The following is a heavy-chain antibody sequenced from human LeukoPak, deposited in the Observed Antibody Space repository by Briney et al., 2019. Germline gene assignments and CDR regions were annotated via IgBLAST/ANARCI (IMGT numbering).Heavy chain of an antibody. J-gene: IGHJ3*02. CDR3: ARDLCSGGSCWAFDI. CDR2: ISKKANRYTT. D-gene: IGHD2-15*01. V-gene: IGHV3-72*01. CDR1: GFAFSAHN. Sequence: GGSLRLSCAASGFAFSAHNTDSVRQGPGKGLETAGRISKKANRYTTEYAASVKGRFTISRDDSKNSLYLQMNSLKTEDTAVYYCARDLCSGGSCWAFDIWGQGTMVTVSS.